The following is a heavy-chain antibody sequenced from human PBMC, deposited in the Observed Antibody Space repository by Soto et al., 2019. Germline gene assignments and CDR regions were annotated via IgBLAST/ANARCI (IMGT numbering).Heavy chain of an antibody. CDR2: ISSSSSTI. Sequence: GGSLRLSCAASGFTFSRYGMNWVRQALGKGLEWVAFISSSSSTIYYADSVKGRFTVSRDNAENSLYVQMNTLRVEDTAVYYCARARAGYNMDVWGKGTTVTVSS. V-gene: IGHV3-48*01. CDR1: GFTFSRYG. J-gene: IGHJ6*03. CDR3: ARARAGYNMDV.